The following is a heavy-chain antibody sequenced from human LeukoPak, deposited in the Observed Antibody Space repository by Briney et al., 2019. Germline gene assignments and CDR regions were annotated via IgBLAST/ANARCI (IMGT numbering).Heavy chain of an antibody. D-gene: IGHD3-22*01. CDR3: ASGGTAVVMALTYYFDT. V-gene: IGHV4-38-2*01. CDR2: IYHTGST. Sequence: PSETLSLTCAVSGYSISSGYYWGWIRQPPGKGLEWIGSIYHTGSTYYNPSLQSRATISLDSPKNQFSLKLTSVTAADTAVYYCASGGTAVVMALTYYFDTWGQGTPVTVSS. CDR1: GYSISSGYY. J-gene: IGHJ4*02.